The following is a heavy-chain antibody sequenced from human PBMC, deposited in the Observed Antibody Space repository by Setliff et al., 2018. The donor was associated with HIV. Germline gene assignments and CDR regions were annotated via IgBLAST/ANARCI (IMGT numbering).Heavy chain of an antibody. D-gene: IGHD2-2*02. J-gene: IGHJ4*02. V-gene: IGHV4-61*02. CDR1: GGSISSGTSY. Sequence: PSETLSLTCTVSGGSISSGTSYWSWIRQPAEKGLEWIGRIYTSGSTNYNPSLKSRVSISVDTSENQFSLKLSSVTAADTAIYYCARVPSIETILFDSWGQGTLVTVSS. CDR3: ARVPSIETILFDS. CDR2: IYTSGST.